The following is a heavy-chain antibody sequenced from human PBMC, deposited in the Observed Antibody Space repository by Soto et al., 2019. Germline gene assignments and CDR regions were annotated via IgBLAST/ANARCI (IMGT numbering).Heavy chain of an antibody. D-gene: IGHD2-2*01. Sequence: EASVKVSCKASGVTFSSYAISWVRQAPGQGLEWMGGIIPIFGTANYAQKFQGRVTITADKSTSTVYMELSSLRSEDTAVYYCARHWEESPLWPVVPAAPLAYYGMDVWGQGTTVTVSS. CDR1: GVTFSSYA. J-gene: IGHJ6*02. CDR3: ARHWEESPLWPVVPAAPLAYYGMDV. CDR2: IIPIFGTA. V-gene: IGHV1-69*06.